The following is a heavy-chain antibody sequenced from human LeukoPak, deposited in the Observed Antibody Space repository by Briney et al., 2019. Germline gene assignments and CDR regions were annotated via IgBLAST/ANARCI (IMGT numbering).Heavy chain of an antibody. CDR1: RYTFTSYG. D-gene: IGHD5-18*01. CDR2: ISAYNGNT. J-gene: IGHJ4*02. Sequence: GASVKVSCKASRYTFTSYGISWVRQAPGQGLEWMGWISAYNGNTNYAQKLQGRVTMTTDTSTSTAYMELRSLRSDDTAVYYCARGEVGDTAMVTLDYWGQGTLVTVSS. V-gene: IGHV1-18*04. CDR3: ARGEVGDTAMVTLDY.